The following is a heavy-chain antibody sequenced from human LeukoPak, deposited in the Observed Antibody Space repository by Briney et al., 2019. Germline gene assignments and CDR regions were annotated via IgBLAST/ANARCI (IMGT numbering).Heavy chain of an antibody. J-gene: IGHJ6*03. Sequence: SETLSLTCTVSGSSITRGDYWGWIRQSPGKGLEWIGAIYHSGSTYYNPSLKSRVAISVDTSKNQFSLRLSSVSAADTAVYYCARSRPYYSHYAAVSGKGATVTVSS. CDR1: GSSITRGDY. CDR3: ARSRPYYSHYAAV. CDR2: IYHSGST. V-gene: IGHV4-38-2*02.